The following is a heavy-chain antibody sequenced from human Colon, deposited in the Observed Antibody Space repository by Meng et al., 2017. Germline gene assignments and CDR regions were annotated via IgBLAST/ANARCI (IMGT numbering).Heavy chain of an antibody. Sequence: QGSGTGLVQPSGTLSLTCAVSGGTINIVNWWSWVRQPPGKGLEWIGEIYHSGSTNYNPSLKSRVTISVDKSKNQFSLKLSSVTAADTAVYYCASGRKYCSSTSCYGQFDYWGQGTLVTVSS. V-gene: IGHV4-4*02. CDR3: ASGRKYCSSTSCYGQFDY. CDR1: GGTINIVNW. J-gene: IGHJ4*02. CDR2: IYHSGST. D-gene: IGHD2-2*01.